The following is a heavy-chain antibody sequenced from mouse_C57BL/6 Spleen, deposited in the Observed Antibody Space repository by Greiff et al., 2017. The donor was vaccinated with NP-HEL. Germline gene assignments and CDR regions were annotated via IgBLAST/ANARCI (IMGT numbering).Heavy chain of an antibody. Sequence: EVQLQQSGAELVRPGASVKLSCTASGFNIKDDYMHWVKQRPEQGLEWIGWLDPENGDTEYASKFQGKATITADTSSNTAYLQLSSLTSEDTAVYYCTTGNYHVVYAMDYWGQGTSVTVSS. V-gene: IGHV14-4*01. D-gene: IGHD2-1*01. CDR1: GFNIKDDY. CDR3: TTGNYHVVYAMDY. CDR2: LDPENGDT. J-gene: IGHJ4*01.